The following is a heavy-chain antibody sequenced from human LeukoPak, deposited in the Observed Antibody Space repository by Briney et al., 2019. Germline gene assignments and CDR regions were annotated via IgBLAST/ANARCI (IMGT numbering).Heavy chain of an antibody. J-gene: IGHJ5*02. CDR2: ISSSGSTI. Sequence: PEGSLRLSCAASGFTFSSYEMNWVRQAPGKGLEWVSYISSSGSTIYYADSVKGRFTISRDNAKNSLYLRMNGLRAEDTAVYYCAVAAAGTGEDWFDPWGQGTPVTVSS. D-gene: IGHD6-13*01. CDR1: GFTFSSYE. CDR3: AVAAAGTGEDWFDP. V-gene: IGHV3-48*03.